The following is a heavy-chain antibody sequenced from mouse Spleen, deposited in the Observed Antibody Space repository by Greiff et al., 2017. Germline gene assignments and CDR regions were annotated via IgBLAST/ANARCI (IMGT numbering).Heavy chain of an antibody. D-gene: IGHD1-1*01. CDR2: ISSGSSTI. V-gene: IGHV5-17*01. CDR1: GFTFSDYG. CDR3: ARRKSYYYGSSLSYWYFDV. Sequence: EVQGVESGGGLVKPGGSLKLSCAASGFTFSDYGMHWVRQAPEKGLEWVAYISSGSSTIYYADTVKGRFTISRDNAKNTLFLQMTSLRSEDTAMYYCARRKSYYYGSSLSYWYFDVWGAGTTVTVSS. J-gene: IGHJ1*01.